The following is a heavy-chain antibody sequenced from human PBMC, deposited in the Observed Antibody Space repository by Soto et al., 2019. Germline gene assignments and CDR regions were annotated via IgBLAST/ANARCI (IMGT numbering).Heavy chain of an antibody. CDR2: IYPSVSS. CDR3: AREKVGTTFFDN. Sequence: PSETLSLTCNVSGFAISRGYYWSWVRQTPGKGLEWIGSIYPSVSSYHNPSLETRLTLSIDTSKNQFTLKLASVTAADTALYYCAREKVGTTFFDNWGQGTQVTGSS. V-gene: IGHV4-38-2*02. CDR1: GFAISRGYY. D-gene: IGHD1-1*01. J-gene: IGHJ4*02.